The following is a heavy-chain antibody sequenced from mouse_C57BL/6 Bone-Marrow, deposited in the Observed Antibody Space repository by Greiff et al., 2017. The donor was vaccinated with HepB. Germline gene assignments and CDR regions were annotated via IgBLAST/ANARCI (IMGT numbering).Heavy chain of an antibody. J-gene: IGHJ1*03. CDR1: GYSITSGYY. Sequence: EVKLVESGPGLVKPSQSLSLTCSVTGYSITSGYYWNWIRQFPGNKLEWMGYISYDGSNNYNPSLKNRISITRDTSKNQFFLKLNSVTTEDTATYYCARDDYDGGLYWYFDVWGTGTTVTVSS. CDR3: ARDDYDGGLYWYFDV. CDR2: ISYDGSN. D-gene: IGHD2-4*01. V-gene: IGHV3-6*01.